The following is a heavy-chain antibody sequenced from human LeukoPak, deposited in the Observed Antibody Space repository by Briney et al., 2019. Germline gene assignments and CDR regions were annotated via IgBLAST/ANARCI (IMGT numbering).Heavy chain of an antibody. CDR3: AKSPPPAMVRGVIPTPSYFDY. Sequence: GGSLRLSCAASGFTFSSYAMSWVRQAPGKGLEWVSAISGSGGSTYYADSVKGRFTISRDNSKNTLYLQMNSLRAEGTAVYYCAKSPPPAMVRGVIPTPSYFDYWGQGTLVTVSS. CDR2: ISGSGGST. D-gene: IGHD3-10*01. CDR1: GFTFSSYA. J-gene: IGHJ4*02. V-gene: IGHV3-23*01.